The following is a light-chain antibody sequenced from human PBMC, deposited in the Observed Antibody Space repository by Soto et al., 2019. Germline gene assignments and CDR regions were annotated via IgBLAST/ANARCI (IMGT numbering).Light chain of an antibody. V-gene: IGKV1-39*01. CDR1: QSISSY. Sequence: DIQMTQSPSSLSASVGDRVTITCRASQSISSYLNWYQQRPGKAPKVLIYGASTLQSGVPSRFSGSGSGTEFTLTIISLQPEDFATYYCQQGYSISWTFGQGTKVEIK. CDR2: GAS. J-gene: IGKJ1*01. CDR3: QQGYSISWT.